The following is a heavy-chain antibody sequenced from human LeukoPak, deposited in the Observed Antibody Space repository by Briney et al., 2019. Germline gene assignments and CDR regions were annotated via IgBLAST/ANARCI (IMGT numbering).Heavy chain of an antibody. V-gene: IGHV4-59*01. CDR2: IYYSGGT. D-gene: IGHD3-22*01. J-gene: IGHJ3*02. Sequence: SETLSLTCTVSGGSISSYYWSWLRQPPGKGLEWIGYIYYSGGTNYNPSLKSRVTISVDTSKNQFSLKLSSVTAADTAVYYCARVSETDIITMIPRGDAFDIWGQGTMVTVSS. CDR3: ARVSETDIITMIPRGDAFDI. CDR1: GGSISSYY.